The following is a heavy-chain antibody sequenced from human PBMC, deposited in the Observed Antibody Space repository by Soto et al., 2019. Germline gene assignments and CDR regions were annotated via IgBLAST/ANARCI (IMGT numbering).Heavy chain of an antibody. J-gene: IGHJ3*01. CDR1: GFTFSYYW. V-gene: IGHV3-74*01. Sequence: VPLLESGGGLVQPGESLRLSCAASGFTFSYYWMHCVRQAPGMGLVWVSRIHSDGSSTTYAESVKGRFTISRDNARNTLYLRMNSLRAGDTAVDYCARGDRGAFDLWGQGTVLTVSS. CDR2: IHSDGSST. CDR3: ARGDRGAFDL. D-gene: IGHD1-26*01.